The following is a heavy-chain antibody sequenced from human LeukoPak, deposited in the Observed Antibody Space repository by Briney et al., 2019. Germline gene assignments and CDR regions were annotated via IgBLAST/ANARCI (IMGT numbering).Heavy chain of an antibody. D-gene: IGHD3-22*01. J-gene: IGHJ4*02. Sequence: ASVKVSCKASGYTFTSYGISWVRQAPGQGLEWMGWISAYNGNTNYAQKLQGRVTMTTDTSTSTAYMELRSLRSDDTAVYYCARGIAQYYYDSSGYSDYWGQGALVTVSS. CDR1: GYTFTSYG. CDR2: ISAYNGNT. CDR3: ARGIAQYYYDSSGYSDY. V-gene: IGHV1-18*01.